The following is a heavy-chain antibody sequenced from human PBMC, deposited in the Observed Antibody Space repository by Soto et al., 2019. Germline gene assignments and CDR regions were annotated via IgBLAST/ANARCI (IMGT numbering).Heavy chain of an antibody. CDR1: GFTFSSYA. CDR2: ISGSGGST. Sequence: GGSLRLSCAASGFTFSSYAMSWVRQAPGKGLEWVSAISGSGGSTYYADSVKGRFTISRDNSKNTLYLQMNSLRAEDTAVYYCAKERLGYCSGGSCYGTGLDYWGQGTLVTVSS. D-gene: IGHD2-15*01. V-gene: IGHV3-23*01. J-gene: IGHJ4*02. CDR3: AKERLGYCSGGSCYGTGLDY.